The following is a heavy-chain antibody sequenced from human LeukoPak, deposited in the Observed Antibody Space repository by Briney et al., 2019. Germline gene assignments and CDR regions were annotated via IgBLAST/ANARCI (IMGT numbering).Heavy chain of an antibody. CDR3: ARGESYYDFWSGYYTPPRY. CDR2: IYTSGST. CDR1: GGSISSYY. D-gene: IGHD3-3*01. Sequence: PSETLSLTCTVSGGSISSYYWSWIRQPAGKGLEWIGRIYTSGSTNYNPSLKSRVTISVDTSKNQFSLKLSSVTAADTAVYYCARGESYYDFWSGYYTPPRYWGQGTLVTVSS. V-gene: IGHV4-4*07. J-gene: IGHJ4*02.